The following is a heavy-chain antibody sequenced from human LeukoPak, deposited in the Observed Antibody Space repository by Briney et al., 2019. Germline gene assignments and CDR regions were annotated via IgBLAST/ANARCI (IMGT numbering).Heavy chain of an antibody. CDR3: ARLYRPGYFYYMDV. CDR1: GFTFTSYE. CDR2: ISNSGKTI. V-gene: IGHV3-48*03. J-gene: IGHJ6*03. Sequence: GSLRLSCAASGFTFTSYEMNWVRQAPGKGLEWVSYISNSGKTIYYADSVKGRFTISRDNAKNSLYLQMNSLRAEDTGVYYCARLYRPGYFYYMDVWGKGTTVTVSS. D-gene: IGHD2-21*01.